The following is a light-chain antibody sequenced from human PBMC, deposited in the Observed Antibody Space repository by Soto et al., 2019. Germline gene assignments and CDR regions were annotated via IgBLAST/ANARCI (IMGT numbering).Light chain of an antibody. CDR3: QSYDSSLSGPDF. CDR1: SSNIGAGYD. Sequence: QSVLTQPPSVSGAPGQRVTISCTGSSSNIGAGYDVHWYQQLPGTAPKLLIYGNSNRPSGVPDRFSGSKSGTSASLAITGLQAEDEADYYCQSYDSSLSGPDFFGTGTKVTVL. V-gene: IGLV1-40*01. CDR2: GNS. J-gene: IGLJ1*01.